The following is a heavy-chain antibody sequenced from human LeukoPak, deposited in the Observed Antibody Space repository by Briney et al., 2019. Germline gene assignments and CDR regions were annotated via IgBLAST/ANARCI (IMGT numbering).Heavy chain of an antibody. J-gene: IGHJ4*02. D-gene: IGHD6-19*01. V-gene: IGHV1-46*03. Sequence: ASVKVSCRASGYTFTSYYMHWVRQAPGQGLEWMGIINPSGGSTSYAQKFQGRVTMTRDTSTSTVYMELSSLRSEDTAVYYCARVAVPRTFDYWGQGTLVTVSS. CDR1: GYTFTSYY. CDR3: ARVAVPRTFDY. CDR2: INPSGGST.